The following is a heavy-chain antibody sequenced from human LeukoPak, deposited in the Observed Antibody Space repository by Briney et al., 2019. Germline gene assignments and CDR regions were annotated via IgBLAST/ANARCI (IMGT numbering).Heavy chain of an antibody. CDR1: GGSISSYY. Sequence: SETLSLTCTVSGGSISSYYWIWIRQPPGNGLEWIGYIYYSGSTNYNPSLKSRVTISVDTSKNQFSLKESSVTAADTAAYYCGRVGGYSSGPEPSFDYWGQGTLVTVSS. CDR2: IYYSGST. V-gene: IGHV4-59*12. CDR3: GRVGGYSSGPEPSFDY. J-gene: IGHJ4*02. D-gene: IGHD6-19*01.